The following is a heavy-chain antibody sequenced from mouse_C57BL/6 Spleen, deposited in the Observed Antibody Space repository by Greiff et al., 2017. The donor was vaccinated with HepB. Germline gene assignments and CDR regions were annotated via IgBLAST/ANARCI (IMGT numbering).Heavy chain of an antibody. D-gene: IGHD2-4*01. CDR3: ASSWYDDDAPDY. CDR1: GYTFNSYW. CDR2: INPSNGGT. V-gene: IGHV1-53*01. J-gene: IGHJ2*01. Sequence: QVQLQQPGTELVKPGASVKLSCKASGYTFNSYWMHWVKQRPGQGLEWIGNINPSNGGTNYNEKFKSKATLTVDKSSSTAYMQLSSLTSEDSAVYYCASSWYDDDAPDYWGQGTTLTVSS.